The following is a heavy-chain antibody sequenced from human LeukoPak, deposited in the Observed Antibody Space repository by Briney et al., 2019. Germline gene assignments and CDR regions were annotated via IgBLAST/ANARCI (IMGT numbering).Heavy chain of an antibody. J-gene: IGHJ4*02. V-gene: IGHV1-46*01. Sequence: GSSVNVSCMGSVYTFTSNYIHWVRQPPGQGLEWMGMIYPRDGSTSYAQKFQGRVTVTRDTSTSTVHMELSGLRSEDTAVYYCARDQEGFDYWGQGTLVTVSS. CDR1: VYTFTSNY. CDR3: ARDQEGFDY. CDR2: IYPRDGST.